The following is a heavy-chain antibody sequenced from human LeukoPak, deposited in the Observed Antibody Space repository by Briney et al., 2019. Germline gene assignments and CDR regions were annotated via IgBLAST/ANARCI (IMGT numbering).Heavy chain of an antibody. V-gene: IGHV3-48*01. CDR3: ARDHIVVVPAAMVGGYYYYYYGMDV. CDR2: ISSSSSTI. CDR1: GFTFGSYS. Sequence: GGSLRLSCAASGFTFGSYSMNWVRQAPGKGLEWVSYISSSSSTIYYADSMKGRFTISRDNAKNSLYLQMNSLRAEDTAVYYCARDHIVVVPAAMVGGYYYYYYGMDVWGQGTTVTVSS. J-gene: IGHJ6*02. D-gene: IGHD2-2*01.